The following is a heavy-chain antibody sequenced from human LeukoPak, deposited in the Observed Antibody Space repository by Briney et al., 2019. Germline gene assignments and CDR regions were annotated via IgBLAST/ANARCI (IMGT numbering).Heavy chain of an antibody. CDR3: ARSPPSSQTYYYGMDV. J-gene: IGHJ6*02. Sequence: PGGSLRLSCAASGFTFSSYSMNWVRQAPGKGLEWVSYISSSGSTIYYADSVKGRFTISRDNAKNSLYLQMNSLRAEDTAVYYCARSPPSSQTYYYGMDVWGQGTTVTVSS. CDR2: ISSSGSTI. CDR1: GFTFSSYS. V-gene: IGHV3-48*04.